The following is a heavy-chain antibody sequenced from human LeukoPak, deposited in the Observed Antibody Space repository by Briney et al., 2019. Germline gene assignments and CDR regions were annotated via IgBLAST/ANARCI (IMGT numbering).Heavy chain of an antibody. CDR1: GDSVSSSSYY. CDR3: ARNNIGTRTYDY. Sequence: PSETLSLTCTVSGDSVSSSSYYWGWIRQPPGKGLEWIGSIYYSGSTYYNPSLKSRVTISVDTSKNQFSLKLTSVTAADTAVYYCARNNIGTRTYDYWGQGTLVTVSS. V-gene: IGHV4-39*01. J-gene: IGHJ4*02. CDR2: IYYSGST. D-gene: IGHD1/OR15-1a*01.